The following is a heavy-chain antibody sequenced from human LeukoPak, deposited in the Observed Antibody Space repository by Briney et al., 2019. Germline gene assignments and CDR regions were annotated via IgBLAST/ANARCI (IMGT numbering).Heavy chain of an antibody. D-gene: IGHD3-9*01. CDR3: AKEGPLFYDILTGYYPYSSPTYFDH. CDR2: ISGSGGST. Sequence: GGSLRLSCAASGFTFSSYAMSWVRQAPGKGLEWVSAISGSGGSTYYADSVKGRFTISRDNSKNTLYLQMNSLRAEDTAVYYCAKEGPLFYDILTGYYPYSSPTYFDHWGQGTLVTVSS. J-gene: IGHJ4*02. CDR1: GFTFSSYA. V-gene: IGHV3-23*01.